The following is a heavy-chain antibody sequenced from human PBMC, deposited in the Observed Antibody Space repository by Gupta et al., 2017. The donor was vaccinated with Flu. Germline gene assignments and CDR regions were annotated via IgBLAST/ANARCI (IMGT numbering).Heavy chain of an antibody. CDR3: ARWQYSSSWYFDY. D-gene: IGHD6-13*01. Sequence: VDSVKGRFTVSRDNVENSLYLEMNSLRAEDTAVYYCARWQYSSSWYFDYWGQGTLVTVSS. V-gene: IGHV3-7*01. J-gene: IGHJ4*02.